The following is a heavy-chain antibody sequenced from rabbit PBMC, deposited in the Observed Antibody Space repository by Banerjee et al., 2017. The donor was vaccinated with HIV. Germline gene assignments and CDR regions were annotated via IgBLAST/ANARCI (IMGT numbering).Heavy chain of an antibody. V-gene: IGHV1S40*01. J-gene: IGHJ4*01. Sequence: QSLEESGGDLVKPGASLTLTCTASGFSFSNSYYMCWVRQAPGKGLEWIACIYAGGSGNTYYASWAKGRFTISKTSSTTVTLQMTSLTAADTATYFCARYVLSSGYLNLWGPGTLVTVS. CDR1: GFSFSNSYY. CDR3: ARYVLSSGYLNL. D-gene: IGHD1-1*01. CDR2: IYAGGSGNT.